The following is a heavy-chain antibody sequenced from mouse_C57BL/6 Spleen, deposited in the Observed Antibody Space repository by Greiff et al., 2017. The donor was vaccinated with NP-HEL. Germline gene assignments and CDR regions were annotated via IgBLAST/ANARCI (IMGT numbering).Heavy chain of an antibody. D-gene: IGHD1-1*01. CDR1: GYTFTSYW. J-gene: IGHJ2*01. V-gene: IGHV1-50*01. CDR2: IDPSDSYT. CDR3: ARAYYYGSSYYFDY. Sequence: QVQLQQPGAELVKPGASVKLSCKASGYTFTSYWMQWVKQRPGQGLEWIGEIDPSDSYTNYNQKFKGKATLTVDTSSSTAYRQLSSLTSEDSAVYYCARAYYYGSSYYFDYWGQGTTLTVSS.